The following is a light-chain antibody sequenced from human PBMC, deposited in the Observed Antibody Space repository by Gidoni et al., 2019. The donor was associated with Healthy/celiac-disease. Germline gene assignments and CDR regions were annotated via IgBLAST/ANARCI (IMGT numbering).Light chain of an antibody. CDR3: QQYNSYSRT. CDR2: KAS. CDR1: QSSSSW. V-gene: IGKV1-5*03. J-gene: IGKJ1*01. Sequence: DIQMTHSPSTLSASVGDRVTITCRASQSSSSWLAWYQQKPGKAPKLLIYKASSLESGVPSRFSGSGSGTEFTLTISSLQPDDFATYYCQQYNSYSRTFGQGTKVEIK.